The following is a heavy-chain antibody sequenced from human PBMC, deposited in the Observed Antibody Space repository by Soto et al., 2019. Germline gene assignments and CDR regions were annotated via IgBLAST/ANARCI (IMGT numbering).Heavy chain of an antibody. Sequence: ASVKVSCKASGYTFTSYGISWVRQAPGQGLEWMGWISAYNGNTNYAQKLQGRVTMTTDTSTSTAYMELRSLRSDDTAVYYCARGREEYFEYYHMDVWGKGTTVTVSS. CDR3: ARGREEYFEYYHMDV. CDR2: ISAYNGNT. J-gene: IGHJ6*03. D-gene: IGHD3-3*01. V-gene: IGHV1-18*01. CDR1: GYTFTSYG.